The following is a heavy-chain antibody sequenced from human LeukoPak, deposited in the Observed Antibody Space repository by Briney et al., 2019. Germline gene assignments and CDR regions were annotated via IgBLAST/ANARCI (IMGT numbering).Heavy chain of an antibody. J-gene: IGHJ4*02. CDR1: GFTFTRYG. D-gene: IGHD3-22*01. CDR3: ARDHYPTYYYDSSGYYFQN. V-gene: IGHV3-30*03. CDR2: ISHDESHK. Sequence: GGSLRLSCAASGFTFTRYGMHWVRQAPGKGLEWVAVISHDESHKYYGDSVKGRFTISRDNSKNSLYLQLNSLRAEDTALYHCARDHYPTYYYDSSGYYFQNWGQGTLVTVSS.